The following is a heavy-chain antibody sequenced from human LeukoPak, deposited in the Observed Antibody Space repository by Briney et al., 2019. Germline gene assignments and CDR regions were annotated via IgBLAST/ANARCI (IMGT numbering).Heavy chain of an antibody. CDR1: GFTFTKFW. CDR3: ARMLMVPVTDDDGFDI. Sequence: GESLRLSCEASGFTFTKFWMSWVRQAPGKGLEWVANIQEDGKKENYVDSVRGRFTISRDNAKNSLYLQMNSLRAEDTAVYYCARMLMVPVTDDDGFDIWGQGTMVTVSS. CDR2: IQEDGKKE. D-gene: IGHD4-17*01. V-gene: IGHV3-7*01. J-gene: IGHJ3*02.